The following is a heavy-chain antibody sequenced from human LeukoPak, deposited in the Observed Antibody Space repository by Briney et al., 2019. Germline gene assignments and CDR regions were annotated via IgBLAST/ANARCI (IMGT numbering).Heavy chain of an antibody. CDR2: VRNRVESDRT. V-gene: IGHV3-72*01. J-gene: IGHJ4*01. D-gene: IGHD3-9*01. CDR3: ATSADWALDH. Sequence: PGGPLRLSCSASGFSFRDQYMDWVRQAPGKGLEWLGRVRNRVESDRTEYAAAVQGRFTISRDKSRNTVYLQMNSLRTEDTAVYYRATSADWALDHWGQGTLVAVSS. CDR1: GFSFRDQY.